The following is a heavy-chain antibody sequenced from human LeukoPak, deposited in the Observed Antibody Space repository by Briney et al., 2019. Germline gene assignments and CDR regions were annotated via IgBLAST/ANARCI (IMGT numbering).Heavy chain of an antibody. D-gene: IGHD7-27*01. V-gene: IGHV4-59*08. CDR3: ARTGEAGYFDY. CDR2: IYYSGST. J-gene: IGHJ4*02. Sequence: SETLSLTCTVSGGSISSYYWSWIRQPPGKGLEWIGNIYYSGSTNYNPTLKSRATISVDTSKNQFSLKLSSVTAADTAVYYCARTGEAGYFDYWGQGTLVTVSS. CDR1: GGSISSYY.